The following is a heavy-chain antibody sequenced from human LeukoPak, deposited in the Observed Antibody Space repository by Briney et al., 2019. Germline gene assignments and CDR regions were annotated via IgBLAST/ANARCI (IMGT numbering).Heavy chain of an antibody. J-gene: IGHJ3*01. D-gene: IGHD6-25*01. CDR3: ARGGGLDALYV. Sequence: PSETLSLTCAVYGGSPSGYYWSWIRQPPGKGLEWIGEINHSGSTNYNPSLKSRVTISVDTSKNQFSLKLSSVTVADTAVYYCARGGGLDALYVWGQRTTVTVSS. CDR1: GGSPSGYY. V-gene: IGHV4-34*01. CDR2: INHSGST.